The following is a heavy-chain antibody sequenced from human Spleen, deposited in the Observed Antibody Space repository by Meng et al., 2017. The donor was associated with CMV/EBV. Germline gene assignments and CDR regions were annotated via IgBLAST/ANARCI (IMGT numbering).Heavy chain of an antibody. J-gene: IGHJ5*02. D-gene: IGHD6-13*01. CDR1: GGSLSSYF. V-gene: IGHV4-59*12. Sequence: SETLSLTCTVSGGSLSSYFWSWIRQPPGRGLEWIGYMYYSGSTTYNPSLESRVTISLDTSKNQFSLQLNSVTPEDTAVYYCARSPIGADWFDPWGQGTPVTVSS. CDR3: ARSPIGADWFDP. CDR2: MYYSGST.